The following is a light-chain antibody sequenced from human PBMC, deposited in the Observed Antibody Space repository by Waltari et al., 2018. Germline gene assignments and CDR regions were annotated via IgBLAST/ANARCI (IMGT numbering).Light chain of an antibody. V-gene: IGKV1-27*01. J-gene: IGKJ4*01. Sequence: DIQMTQSPSSLSASVGDRVTITCRASQGISNYLAWYQQKPGNVPKLLIYAASILQPGVPSRFSGTGSGADFTLAISSLQPEDVATYYCQKYNSDPLTFGGGTKVEIK. CDR1: QGISNY. CDR3: QKYNSDPLT. CDR2: AAS.